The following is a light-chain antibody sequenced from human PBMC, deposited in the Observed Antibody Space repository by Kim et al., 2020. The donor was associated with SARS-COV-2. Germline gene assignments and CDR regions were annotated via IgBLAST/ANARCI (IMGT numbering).Light chain of an antibody. CDR1: QSVSSSY. V-gene: IGKV3-20*01. CDR3: QQYGSSSWT. Sequence: EIVLTQSPGTLSLSPGERATLSCRASQSVSSSYLAWYQQKPGQAPRLLIYGASSRATGIPERFSGSGSGTDFTLTISRLEPEDFAVYYCQQYGSSSWTFGQGTRWIS. J-gene: IGKJ1*01. CDR2: GAS.